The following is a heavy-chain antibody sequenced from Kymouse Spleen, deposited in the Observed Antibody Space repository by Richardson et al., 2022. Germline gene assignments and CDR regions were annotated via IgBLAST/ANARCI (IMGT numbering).Heavy chain of an antibody. Sequence: EVQLVESGGGLVQPGRSLRLSCAASGFTFDDYAMHWVRQAPGKGLEWVSGISWNSGSIGYADSVKGRFTISRDNAKNSLYLQMNSLRAEDTALYYCAKDIEGQLVGLLGPGNPGHRLL. V-gene: IGHV3-9*01. J-gene: IGHJ4*02. CDR2: ISWNSGSI. CDR1: GFTFDDYA. CDR3: AKDIEGQLVGL. D-gene: IGHD6-6*01.